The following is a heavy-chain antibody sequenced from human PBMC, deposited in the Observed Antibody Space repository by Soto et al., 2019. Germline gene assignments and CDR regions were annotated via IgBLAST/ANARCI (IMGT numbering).Heavy chain of an antibody. J-gene: IGHJ4*02. CDR3: ARASSRWGSDAAH. CDR2: IYSGGST. Sequence: EVQVVESGGGLIQPGGSLRLSCAASGFSVSGNYMGWVRQAPGKGLEWVSAIYSGGSTHYADSVKGRFTISRDNSKNTLYLQMNSLRAEETAVYYCARASSRWGSDAAHWGQGTLVTVS. V-gene: IGHV3-53*01. CDR1: GFSVSGNY. D-gene: IGHD7-27*01.